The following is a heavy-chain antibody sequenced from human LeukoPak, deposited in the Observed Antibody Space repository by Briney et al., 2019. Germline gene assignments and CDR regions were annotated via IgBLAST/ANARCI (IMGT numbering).Heavy chain of an antibody. V-gene: IGHV4-39*07. CDR2: VYYSGIT. CDR1: GDSISNSNSY. D-gene: IGHD6-19*01. J-gene: IGHJ4*02. Sequence: PSETLSLTCTVSGDSISNSNSYWVWIRQAPGKGLEWIGSVYYSGITQYNPSLKSRVTISVDTSKNQFSLKLSSVTAADTAVYYCASLGAVAGKKDDYWGQGTLVTVSS. CDR3: ASLGAVAGKKDDY.